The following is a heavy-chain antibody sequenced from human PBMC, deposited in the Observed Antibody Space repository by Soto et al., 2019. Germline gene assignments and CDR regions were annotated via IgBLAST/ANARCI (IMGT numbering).Heavy chain of an antibody. CDR1: GYTFTGYY. V-gene: IGHV1-2*02. CDR2: INPNSGGT. CDR3: ARAPSIAAAAVNWFDP. J-gene: IGHJ5*02. D-gene: IGHD6-13*01. Sequence: ASVKVSCKASGYTFTGYYMHWVRQAPGQGLEWMGWINPNSGGTNYAQKFQGRVTMTRDTSISTAYMELSRLRSDDTAVYYCARAPSIAAAAVNWFDPWGQGTLVTVSS.